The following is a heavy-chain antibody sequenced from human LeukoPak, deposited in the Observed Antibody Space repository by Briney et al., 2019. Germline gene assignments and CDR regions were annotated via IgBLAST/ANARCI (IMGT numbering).Heavy chain of an antibody. CDR2: IKQHGSEK. CDR3: ARDLNNYYYGMDV. D-gene: IGHD2/OR15-2a*01. Sequence: GGSLRLSCAASGFTFSSYWMSWVRQAPGKGLEWVANIKQHGSEKYYVDSLKGRFTISRDNAKNSLYLQMNSLRAEDTAVYYCARDLNNYYYGMDVWGQGTTVTVSS. V-gene: IGHV3-7*01. CDR1: GFTFSSYW. J-gene: IGHJ6*02.